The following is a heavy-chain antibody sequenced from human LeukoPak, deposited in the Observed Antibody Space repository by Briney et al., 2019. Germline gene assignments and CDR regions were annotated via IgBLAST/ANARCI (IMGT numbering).Heavy chain of an antibody. CDR1: GYTLTELS. J-gene: IGHJ3*02. CDR3: ATDLSFFGVAPVSYVFDI. D-gene: IGHD3-3*01. Sequence: ASVKVSCKVSGYTLTELSMHWVRQAPGKGLEWMGGFDPEDGETIYAQKFQGRVTMTEDTSTDTAYMELSSLRSEDTAVYYCATDLSFFGVAPVSYVFDIWGQGTMVTVSS. V-gene: IGHV1-24*01. CDR2: FDPEDGET.